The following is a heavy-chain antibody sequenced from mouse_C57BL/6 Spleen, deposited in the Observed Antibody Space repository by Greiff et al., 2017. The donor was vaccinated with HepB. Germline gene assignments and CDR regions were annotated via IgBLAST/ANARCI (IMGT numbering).Heavy chain of an antibody. CDR1: GYSITSGYY. CDR3: ARGFTTVALDY. V-gene: IGHV3-6*01. D-gene: IGHD1-1*01. Sequence: EVQLQESGPGLVKPSQSLSLTCSVTGYSITSGYYWNWIRQFPGNKLEWMGYISYDGSNNYNPSLKNRISITRDTSKNQFFLKLNSVTTEDTATYYCARGFTTVALDYWGQGTTLTVSS. J-gene: IGHJ2*01. CDR2: ISYDGSN.